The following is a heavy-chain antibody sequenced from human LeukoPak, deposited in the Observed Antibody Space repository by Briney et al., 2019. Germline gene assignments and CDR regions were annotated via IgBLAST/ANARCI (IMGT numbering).Heavy chain of an antibody. CDR1: GFTVSSNY. CDR2: IYSGGST. V-gene: IGHV3-53*04. CDR3: AGGAGAHAFDI. J-gene: IGHJ3*02. Sequence: PGGSLRLSCAASGFTVSSNYMSWVRQAPGKGLEWVSVIYSGGSTYYADPVKGRFTISRHNSKNTLYLQMNSLRAEDRAVYYCAGGAGAHAFDIWGQGTMVTVSS. D-gene: IGHD3-10*01.